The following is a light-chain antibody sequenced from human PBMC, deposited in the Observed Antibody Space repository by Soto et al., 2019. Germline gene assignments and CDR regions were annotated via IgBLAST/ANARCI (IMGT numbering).Light chain of an antibody. J-gene: IGKJ1*01. CDR2: DAS. Sequence: DIQMTQSRSILSASVGDRVIITYRASQSISSWLAWYQQKPGKAPKLLIYDASSLESGVPSRFSGSGSGTEVTLTISSLQPDDFATYYCQQYNRYSPAFGQGTKVEIK. CDR1: QSISSW. CDR3: QQYNRYSPA. V-gene: IGKV1-5*01.